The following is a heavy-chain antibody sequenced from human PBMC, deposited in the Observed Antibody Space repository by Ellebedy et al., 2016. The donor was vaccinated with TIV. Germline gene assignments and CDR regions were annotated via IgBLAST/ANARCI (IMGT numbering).Heavy chain of an antibody. D-gene: IGHD3-22*01. CDR3: ARGVRVDYYDSSGGRDAFDI. CDR1: GSSLGNYW. Sequence: GESLKISXAASGSSLGNYWMNWVRQAPGKGLEWVAIIKQDGSEQHYVDSVEGRFTISRDNAQNSMYLYMKSLRAEDTAVYYCARGVRVDYYDSSGGRDAFDIWGQGTMVTVSS. CDR2: IKQDGSEQ. J-gene: IGHJ3*02. V-gene: IGHV3-7*03.